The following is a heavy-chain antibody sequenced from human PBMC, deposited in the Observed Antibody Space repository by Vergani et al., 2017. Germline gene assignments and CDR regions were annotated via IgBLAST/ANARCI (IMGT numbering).Heavy chain of an antibody. V-gene: IGHV3-23*04. CDR2: ISGSGGST. D-gene: IGHD3-3*01. J-gene: IGHJ1*01. CDR3: AKDXGRKYYDCWSGLGEYFQH. Sequence: EVQLVESGGGLVQPGGSLRLSCAASGFTFSSYAMSWVRQAPGKGLEWVSAISGSGGSTYYADSVKGRFTISRDNSKNTLYLQMNSLRAEDTAVYYCAKDXGRKYYDCWSGLGEYFQHWGQGTLVTVSS. CDR1: GFTFSSYA.